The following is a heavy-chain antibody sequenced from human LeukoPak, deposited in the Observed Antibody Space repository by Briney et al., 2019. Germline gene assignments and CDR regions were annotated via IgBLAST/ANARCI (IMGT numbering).Heavy chain of an antibody. J-gene: IGHJ4*02. D-gene: IGHD3-10*01. V-gene: IGHV5-51*01. Sequence: ASVKISCKGSGYSFTSYWIGWVRQMPGKGLEWMGIIYPGDSDTRYSPSFQGHVTISADKSISTAYLQWSSLKASDTAMYYCARAAYFHGSGTHFDYWGQGTLVTVSS. CDR2: IYPGDSDT. CDR1: GYSFTSYW. CDR3: ARAAYFHGSGTHFDY.